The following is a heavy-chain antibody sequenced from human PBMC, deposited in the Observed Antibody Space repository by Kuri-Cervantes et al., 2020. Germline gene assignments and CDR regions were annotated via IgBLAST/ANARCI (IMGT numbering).Heavy chain of an antibody. CDR3: ARSNWNDAFDI. Sequence: LSLTCAASGFTFSSYGMHWVRQAPGKGLEWVSSISSSSSYIYYADSVKGRFTISRDNAKNSLYLQMISLRAEDTAVYYCARSNWNDAFDIWGQGTMVTVSS. J-gene: IGHJ3*02. D-gene: IGHD1-1*01. CDR2: ISSSSSYI. CDR1: GFTFSSYG. V-gene: IGHV3-21*03.